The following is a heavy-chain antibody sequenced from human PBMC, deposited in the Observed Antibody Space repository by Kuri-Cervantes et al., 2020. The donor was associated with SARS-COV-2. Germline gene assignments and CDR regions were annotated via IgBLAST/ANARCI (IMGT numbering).Heavy chain of an antibody. D-gene: IGHD2-15*01. V-gene: IGHV3-23*01. CDR1: GFTFSSYA. Sequence: ETLSLTCAASGFTFSSYAISWVRQAPGKGLEWVSAISGSGGSTYYADSVKGRFTISRDNSKNTLYLQMNSLRAEDTAVYYCAKDQHGIVVVVAAIDYWGQGTLVTVSS. CDR3: AKDQHGIVVVVAAIDY. CDR2: ISGSGGST. J-gene: IGHJ4*02.